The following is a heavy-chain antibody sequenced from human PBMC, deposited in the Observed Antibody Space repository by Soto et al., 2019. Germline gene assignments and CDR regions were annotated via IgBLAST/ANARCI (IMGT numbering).Heavy chain of an antibody. D-gene: IGHD6-19*01. Sequence: KPSETLSLTCAVDGGSFSGYYWSWIRQPPGKGLEWIGEVNHSRSTNYNPSRKSRVTICGDTSKNQFAPTLGPGPAAGTAVYYWGRWGYSGGWYGWGSYRGQGTLVSVPQ. CDR1: GGSFSGYY. CDR3: GRWGYSGGWYGWGSY. V-gene: IGHV4-34*01. CDR2: VNHSRST. J-gene: IGHJ4*02.